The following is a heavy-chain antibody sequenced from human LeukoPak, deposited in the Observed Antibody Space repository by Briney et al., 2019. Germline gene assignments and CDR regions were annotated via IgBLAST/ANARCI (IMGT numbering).Heavy chain of an antibody. CDR3: ATSLLLWFGELSGFDY. D-gene: IGHD3-10*01. J-gene: IGHJ4*02. Sequence: ASVKVSCKASGYTFTSYDINWVRQATGQGLEWMGWMNPNSGNTGYAQKFQGRVTMTKNTSISTAYMELSSLRSEDTAVYYCATSLLLWFGELSGFDYWGQGTLVTVSS. CDR2: MNPNSGNT. V-gene: IGHV1-8*01. CDR1: GYTFTSYD.